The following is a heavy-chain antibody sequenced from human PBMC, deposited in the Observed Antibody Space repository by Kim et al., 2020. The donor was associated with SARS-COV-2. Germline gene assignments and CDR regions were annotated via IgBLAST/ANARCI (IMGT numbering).Heavy chain of an antibody. J-gene: IGHJ4*02. V-gene: IGHV4-39*01. D-gene: IGHD7-27*01. CDR3: ARLGPTWDKPMDS. Sequence: YNPSLKSGVAISADMSNSKFSLKLSSVTAADTALYYCARLGPTWDKPMDSWGQGTLVTVSS.